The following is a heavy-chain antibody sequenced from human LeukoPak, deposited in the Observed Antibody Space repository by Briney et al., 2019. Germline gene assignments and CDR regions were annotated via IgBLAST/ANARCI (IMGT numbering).Heavy chain of an antibody. CDR3: AKEGYSGYDFSGYYYGMDV. J-gene: IGHJ6*02. V-gene: IGHV3-23*01. D-gene: IGHD5-12*01. CDR2: ISGSGGST. CDR1: GFTFSSYA. Sequence: GGSLRLSCAASGFTFSSYAMSWVRQAPGKGLEWVSAISGSGGSTYYADSVKGRFTISRENSKNTLYLQMNSLRAEDTAVYYCAKEGYSGYDFSGYYYGMDVWGQGTTVTVSS.